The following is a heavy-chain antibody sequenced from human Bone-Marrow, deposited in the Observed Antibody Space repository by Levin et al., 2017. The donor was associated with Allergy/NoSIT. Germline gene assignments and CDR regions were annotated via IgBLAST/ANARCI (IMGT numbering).Heavy chain of an antibody. J-gene: IGHJ4*02. Sequence: SCIVSGFSFGDYAMTWVRQAPGKGLEWVGFISSKAYGGTTEYAASVKGRFTISRDDSKTIAYLQMNSLKTEDTGVYYCTRDPGYGDYDGATFDYWGQGTLVTVSS. V-gene: IGHV3-49*04. CDR1: GFSFGDYA. D-gene: IGHD4-17*01. CDR3: TRDPGYGDYDGATFDY. CDR2: ISSKAYGGTT.